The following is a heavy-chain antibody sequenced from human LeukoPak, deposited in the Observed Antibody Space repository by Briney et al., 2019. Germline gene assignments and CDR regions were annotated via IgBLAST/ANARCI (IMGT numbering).Heavy chain of an antibody. J-gene: IGHJ4*02. Sequence: GGSLRLSCAASGFTFSRYWMHWVRQAPGKGLVWVSRINVDGSTTTYADSVKGRFTIPRDNAKNTLYLQMNSLRAEDTAVYYCARVGLRDYGDYFDYWGQGTLVTVSS. CDR3: ARVGLRDYGDYFDY. V-gene: IGHV3-74*01. D-gene: IGHD4-17*01. CDR1: GFTFSRYW. CDR2: INVDGSTT.